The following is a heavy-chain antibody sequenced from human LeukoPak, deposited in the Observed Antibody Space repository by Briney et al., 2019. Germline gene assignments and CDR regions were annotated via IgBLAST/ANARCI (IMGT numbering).Heavy chain of an antibody. D-gene: IGHD1-26*01. CDR3: ARGGGRSYSDAFDI. V-gene: IGHV1-2*02. J-gene: IGHJ3*02. CDR2: ISPNSGGT. CDR1: GYTFIAYY. Sequence: ASVKVSCKASGYTFIAYYLYWVRQAPGQGLELMGWISPNSGGTKYAQKFQGRVTMTRDTSISTVYMELSRLTYDDTAVYYCARGGGRSYSDAFDIWGHGTLVTVSS.